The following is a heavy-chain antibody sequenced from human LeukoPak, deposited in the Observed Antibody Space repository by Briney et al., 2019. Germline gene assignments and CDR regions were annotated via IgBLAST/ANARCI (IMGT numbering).Heavy chain of an antibody. CDR3: ARGPVTRFEI. Sequence: GGSLRLSCAASGFTFSSSEMNWVRQAPGKGLEWVSVIYSGGTTYYADSVKGRFTISRDNSNNTLYLQMNSLRAEDTAVYYCARGPVTRFEIWGQGTMVTVSS. D-gene: IGHD4-17*01. J-gene: IGHJ3*02. CDR2: IYSGGTT. CDR1: GFTFSSSE. V-gene: IGHV3-53*01.